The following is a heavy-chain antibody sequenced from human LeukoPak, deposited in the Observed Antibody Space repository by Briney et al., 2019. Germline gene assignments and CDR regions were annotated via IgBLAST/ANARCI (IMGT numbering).Heavy chain of an antibody. V-gene: IGHV3-23*01. Sequence: GGTLRLSCAGSGVTFSRYAMSWVRQAPGKGLEWVSDISGSRSSIYNADSVKGRFTFFKDNTKNTLSLQMAMLRAEATVLNYCWKFGGSSRSGYYVDYWGEERLLTVSS. CDR3: WKFGGSSRSGYYVDY. D-gene: IGHD3-10*01. CDR1: GVTFSRYA. CDR2: ISGSRSSI. J-gene: IGHJ4*02.